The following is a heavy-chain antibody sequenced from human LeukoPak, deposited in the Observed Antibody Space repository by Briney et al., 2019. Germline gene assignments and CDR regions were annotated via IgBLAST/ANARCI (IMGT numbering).Heavy chain of an antibody. CDR3: ASYYDFWSGYPRGYFDY. CDR1: GYTFTNYA. V-gene: IGHV1-69*06. Sequence: GASVKVSRKASGYTFTNYAISWVRQAPGQGLEWMGGIIPIFGTANYAQKFQGRVTITADKSTSTAYMELSSLRSEDTAVYYCASYYDFWSGYPRGYFDYWGQGTLVTVSS. J-gene: IGHJ4*02. D-gene: IGHD3-3*01. CDR2: IIPIFGTA.